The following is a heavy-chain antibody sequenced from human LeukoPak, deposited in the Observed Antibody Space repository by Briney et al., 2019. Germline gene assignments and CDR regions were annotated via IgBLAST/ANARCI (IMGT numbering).Heavy chain of an antibody. CDR1: GFTFSSYA. CDR3: AIWLDYYYDSRGYGYY. D-gene: IGHD3-22*01. Sequence: GGSLRLSCAASGFTFSSYAMHWVRQAPGKGLEWVAVISYDGSNKYYADSVKGRFTISRDNSKNTLYLQMNSLRAEDTAVYYCAIWLDYYYDSRGYGYYWGQGTLVTVSS. V-gene: IGHV3-30-3*01. J-gene: IGHJ4*02. CDR2: ISYDGSNK.